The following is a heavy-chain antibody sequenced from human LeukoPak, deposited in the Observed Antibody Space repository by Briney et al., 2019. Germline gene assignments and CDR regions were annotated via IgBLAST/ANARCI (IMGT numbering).Heavy chain of an antibody. CDR1: GFTFSGYC. D-gene: IGHD3-22*01. CDR2: IWYDGSNK. J-gene: IGHJ4*02. CDR3: AREADYYDSSGYYPLDY. Sequence: GGSLRLSCAASGFTFSGYCIHWVRQAPGKGLEWVAIIWYDGSNKCYADSVKGRFTISRDNSKNTLYLQMNSLRAEDTAVYYCAREADYYDSSGYYPLDYWGQGTLVTVSS. V-gene: IGHV3-33*01.